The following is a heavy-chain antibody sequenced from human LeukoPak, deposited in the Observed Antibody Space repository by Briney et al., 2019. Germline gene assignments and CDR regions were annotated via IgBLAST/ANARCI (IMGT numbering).Heavy chain of an antibody. Sequence: GGSLRLSCAASGFTFSGYPIHWVRQAPGKGLEWVAVISYDGSNKYYADSVKGRFTISRDNSKNTLYLQMNSLRAEDTAVYYCAKSKAAWSYYDSSGYSPWGQGTLVTVSS. J-gene: IGHJ5*02. CDR2: ISYDGSNK. CDR3: AKSKAAWSYYDSSGYSP. V-gene: IGHV3-30-3*02. D-gene: IGHD3-22*01. CDR1: GFTFSGYP.